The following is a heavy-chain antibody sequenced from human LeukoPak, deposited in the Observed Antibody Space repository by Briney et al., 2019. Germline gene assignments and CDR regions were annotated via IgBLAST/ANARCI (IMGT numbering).Heavy chain of an antibody. CDR2: IYARGTT. V-gene: IGHV4-61*02. CDR3: AKEKRESGLRAFHI. CDR1: HDSISGGDDF. D-gene: IGHD3-10*01. Sequence: SETLSLTCTVSHDSISGGDDFWNCFRQPAGKGLECIGRIYARGTTLYSPSLESRVTITPDTSKNHFSLRMTSVTAVDTAVYYCAKEKRESGLRAFHIWGQGTMVTVSS. J-gene: IGHJ3*02.